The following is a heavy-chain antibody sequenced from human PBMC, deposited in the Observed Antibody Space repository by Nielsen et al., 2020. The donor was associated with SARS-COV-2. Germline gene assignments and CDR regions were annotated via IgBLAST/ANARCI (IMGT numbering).Heavy chain of an antibody. D-gene: IGHD5-18*01. CDR3: AREFALRDTAYFDY. J-gene: IGHJ4*02. CDR1: GFTFSSYG. V-gene: IGHV3-33*01. Sequence: GGSLRLSCAASGFTFSSYGMRWVRQAPGKGLEWVAVIWYDGSNKYYADSVKGRFTISRDNSRNTVYLQMNSLRPEDTAVYYCAREFALRDTAYFDYWGQGTLVTVSS. CDR2: IWYDGSNK.